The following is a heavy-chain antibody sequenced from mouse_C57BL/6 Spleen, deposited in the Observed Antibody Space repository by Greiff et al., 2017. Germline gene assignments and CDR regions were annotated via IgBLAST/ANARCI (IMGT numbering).Heavy chain of an antibody. CDR1: GFNIKDDY. Sequence: VQLQQSGAELVRPGASVKLSCTASGFNIKDDYMHWVKQRPEQGLEWIGWIDPENGDTEYASKFQGKATKTADTSSNTAYLQLSSLASEDTAVYCCDYYCWAYWGQGTLVTVSA. J-gene: IGHJ3*01. CDR3: DYYCWAY. CDR2: IDPENGDT. D-gene: IGHD1-2*01. V-gene: IGHV14-4*01.